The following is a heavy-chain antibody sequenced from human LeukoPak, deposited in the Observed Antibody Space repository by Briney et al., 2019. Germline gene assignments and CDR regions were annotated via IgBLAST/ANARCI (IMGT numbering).Heavy chain of an antibody. J-gene: IGHJ4*02. Sequence: GGPLRFSCAASGFTFSSYAMSWVRQAPGKGLEWVSAISGSGGSTYYADSVKGRFTISRDNSKNTLYLQMNSLRAEDTAVYYCAKLPATYDSSGYYLPHFDYWGQGTLVTVSS. CDR2: ISGSGGST. V-gene: IGHV3-23*01. CDR1: GFTFSSYA. CDR3: AKLPATYDSSGYYLPHFDY. D-gene: IGHD3-22*01.